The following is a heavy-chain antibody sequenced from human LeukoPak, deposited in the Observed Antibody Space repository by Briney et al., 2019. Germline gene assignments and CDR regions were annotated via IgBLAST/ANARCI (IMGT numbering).Heavy chain of an antibody. CDR1: GGSISSGDYY. V-gene: IGHV4-30-4*08. CDR2: IYYSGSA. Sequence: KSSETLSLTCTVSGGSISSGDYYWSWIRQPPGKGLEWIGYIYYSGSAYYNPSLKSRVTISVDTSKNQFSLKLSSLTDTPTPVHYRPGEYSSSLLPFDIWRQETMVSFSS. D-gene: IGHD6-6*01. J-gene: IGHJ3*02. CDR3: PGEYSSSLLPFDI.